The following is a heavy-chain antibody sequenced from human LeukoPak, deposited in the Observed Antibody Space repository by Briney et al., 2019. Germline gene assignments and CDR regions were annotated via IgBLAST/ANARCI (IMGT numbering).Heavy chain of an antibody. CDR2: INHSGST. D-gene: IGHD1-26*01. CDR3: RARRGSYYGGLDH. Sequence: PSETLSLTCAVYGGSFSGYYWSWIRQPPGKGLEWIGEINHSGSTNYNPSLKSRVTISVDTSKNQFSLKLSSVTAADTAVYYCRARRGSYYGGLDHWGQGTLVTVSS. V-gene: IGHV4-34*01. CDR1: GGSFSGYY. J-gene: IGHJ4*02.